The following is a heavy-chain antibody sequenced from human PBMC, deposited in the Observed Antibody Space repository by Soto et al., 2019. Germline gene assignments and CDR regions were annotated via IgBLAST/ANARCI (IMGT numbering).Heavy chain of an antibody. CDR2: INAGNGNT. CDR1: GYTFTSYA. Sequence: ASVKVSCKASGYTFTSYAIHWVRQAPGQRLEWMGWINAGNGNTKYSQKFQGRVTITRDTSASTAYMELSSLRSEDTAVYYCARGAPYYDFWSGYANFDYWGQGTLVTVSS. CDR3: ARGAPYYDFWSGYANFDY. D-gene: IGHD3-3*01. J-gene: IGHJ4*02. V-gene: IGHV1-3*01.